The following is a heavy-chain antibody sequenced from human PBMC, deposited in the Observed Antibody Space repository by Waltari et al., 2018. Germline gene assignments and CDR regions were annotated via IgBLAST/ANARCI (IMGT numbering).Heavy chain of an antibody. Sequence: HVQLQESGPGLVKPSETLSPTCSVSGDFPSDDHWTWLRQAPGKGLEWIAYRRNTGATKCTPSRESRVTLSADTSKKQFSLRLTSVTAADTAVYFCARLPTKYFDSLGWGFFDQWGQGILVTVSS. V-gene: IGHV4-59*08. CDR1: GDFPSDDH. J-gene: IGHJ4*02. CDR2: RRNTGAT. D-gene: IGHD3-9*01. CDR3: ARLPTKYFDSLGWGFFDQ.